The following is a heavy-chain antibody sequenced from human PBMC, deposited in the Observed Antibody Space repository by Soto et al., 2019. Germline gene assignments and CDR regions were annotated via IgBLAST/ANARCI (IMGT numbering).Heavy chain of an antibody. D-gene: IGHD2-15*01. CDR1: GFTFSSYW. V-gene: IGHV3-7*03. CDR3: ARETAGVPFVVVVAATYFDY. Sequence: GGSLRLSCAASGFTFSSYWMSWVRQAPGKGLEWVANIKQDGSEKYYVDSVKGRFTISRDNAKNSLYLQMNSLRAEDTAVYYCARETAGVPFVVVVAATYFDYWGQGTLVTVSS. CDR2: IKQDGSEK. J-gene: IGHJ4*02.